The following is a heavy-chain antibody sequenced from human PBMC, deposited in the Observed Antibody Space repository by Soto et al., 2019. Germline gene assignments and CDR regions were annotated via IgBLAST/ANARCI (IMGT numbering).Heavy chain of an antibody. V-gene: IGHV3-7*03. CDR3: ATDLNGDST. CDR1: GFTFSSKW. CDR2: VKPDGGET. D-gene: IGHD3-10*01. Sequence: EVQLVESGGGLVQPGGSLRLSCAASGFTFSSKWMTWVRQPPGKGLEWVASVKPDGGETYYIASVKGRFTISRDNAKNSLYLQVNSLTAGDTAIYYCATDLNGDSTWGQGTLVIVSS. J-gene: IGHJ4*02.